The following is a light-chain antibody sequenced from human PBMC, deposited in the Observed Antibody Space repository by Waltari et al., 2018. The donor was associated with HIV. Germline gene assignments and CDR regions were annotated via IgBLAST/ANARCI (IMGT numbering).Light chain of an antibody. J-gene: IGKJ2*02. V-gene: IGKV2-28*01. Sequence: DIVMTQSPLSLPVTPGEPASISCRSSQCLLHSNGYNYLDWYLQKPGQSPQLLIYLGSNRASGVPDRFSGSGSGTDFTLKISRVEAEDVGVYYCMQALQTLGTFGQGTKLEIK. CDR2: LGS. CDR1: QCLLHSNGYNY. CDR3: MQALQTLGT.